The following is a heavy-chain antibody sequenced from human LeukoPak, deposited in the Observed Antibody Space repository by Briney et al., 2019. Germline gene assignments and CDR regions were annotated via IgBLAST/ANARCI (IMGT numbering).Heavy chain of an antibody. V-gene: IGHV4-59*01. J-gene: IGHJ6*03. CDR3: ARGGAPPLYYYYDYMDV. D-gene: IGHD3-16*01. Sequence: SETLSLTCTVSGGSISSYYWSWIRQPPGKGLEWIGYIYYSGSTNYNPSLKSRVTISVDTSKNQFSLKLSSVTAADTAVYYCARGGAPPLYYYYDYMDVWGKGTTVTVSS. CDR1: GGSISSYY. CDR2: IYYSGST.